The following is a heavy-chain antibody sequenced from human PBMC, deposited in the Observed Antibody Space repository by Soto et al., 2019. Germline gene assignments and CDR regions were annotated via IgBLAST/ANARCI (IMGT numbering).Heavy chain of an antibody. CDR3: AREGGTAMVLGP. D-gene: IGHD5-18*01. J-gene: IGHJ5*02. Sequence: QVQLQESGPGLVKPSQTLSLTCTVSGGSISSNGYYWNWIRQYPGKGLEWIGYIYHSGSTYYNPSLKSRVTISLDTAKNRFSLNLSSVTAADTAMYYCAREGGTAMVLGPWGQGTRVTVSS. CDR1: GGSISSNGYY. CDR2: IYHSGST. V-gene: IGHV4-31*03.